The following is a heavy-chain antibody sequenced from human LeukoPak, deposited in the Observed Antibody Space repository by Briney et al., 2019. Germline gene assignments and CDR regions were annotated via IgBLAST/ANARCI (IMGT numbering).Heavy chain of an antibody. CDR3: ARVEFGKSGDY. V-gene: IGHV3-7*01. J-gene: IGHJ4*02. Sequence: QAGGSLRLSCAASGFTFSSYGMSWVRQAPGKGLEWVTNIKQDGSEKYYVDSVKGRFTISRDNAKNSLYLQMNSLRAEDTAVYYCARVEFGKSGDYWGQGTLVTVSS. D-gene: IGHD1-1*01. CDR1: GFTFSSYG. CDR2: IKQDGSEK.